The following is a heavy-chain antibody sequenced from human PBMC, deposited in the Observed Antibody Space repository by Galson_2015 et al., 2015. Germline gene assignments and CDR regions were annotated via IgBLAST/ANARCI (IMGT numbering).Heavy chain of an antibody. Sequence: ASGYTFTGYYMHWVRQAPGQGLEWMGWINPNSGGTNYAQKFQGWVTMTRDTSISTAYMELSRLRSDDTAVYYCARVGTTSFGYYYGMDVWGQGTTVTVSS. D-gene: IGHD4-17*01. CDR2: INPNSGGT. V-gene: IGHV1-2*04. CDR3: ARVGTTSFGYYYGMDV. CDR1: GYTFTGYY. J-gene: IGHJ6*02.